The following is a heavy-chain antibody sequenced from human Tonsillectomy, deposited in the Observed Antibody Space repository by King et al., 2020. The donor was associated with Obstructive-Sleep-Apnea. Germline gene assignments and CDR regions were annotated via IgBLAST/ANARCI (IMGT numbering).Heavy chain of an antibody. CDR1: GGSISSSSYY. Sequence: QLQESGPGLVKPSETLSLTCTVSGGSISSSSYYWGWIRQPPGKGLEWIGSIYYSGSTYYNPSLKSRVTISVDTSKNPFSPKLGSVTAADTAVYYCARETHYYDSSGYLSYFDYWGQGTLVTVSS. CDR3: ARETHYYDSSGYLSYFDY. V-gene: IGHV4-39*07. CDR2: IYYSGST. J-gene: IGHJ4*02. D-gene: IGHD3-22*01.